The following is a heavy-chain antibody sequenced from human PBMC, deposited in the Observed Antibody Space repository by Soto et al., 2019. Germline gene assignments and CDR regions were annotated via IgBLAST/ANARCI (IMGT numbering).Heavy chain of an antibody. CDR2: ISWNSGNI. CDR3: AKEVGGRMGYFQH. Sequence: GGSLRLSCASSGFTFDDYAMHWVRQAPGKGLEWVSGISWNSGNIGYADSVKGRFTISRDNAKNSLYLEMNSLRAEDTALYYCAKEVGGRMGYFQHWGQGT. J-gene: IGHJ1*01. D-gene: IGHD2-15*01. V-gene: IGHV3-9*01. CDR1: GFTFDDYA.